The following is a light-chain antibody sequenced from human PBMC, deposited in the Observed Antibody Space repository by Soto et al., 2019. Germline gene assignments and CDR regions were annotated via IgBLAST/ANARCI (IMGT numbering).Light chain of an antibody. Sequence: DIALTQSPDSLALSLGERATMNCKSSQSVLYSSYHKSYLAWYQAKPGRPPKLLFSWASTRESGVPDRFSGSGSGTDFTLTISSLQAEDVAVYYCKQYYSTLITFGQGTRLEIK. CDR1: QSVLYSSYHKSY. V-gene: IGKV4-1*01. J-gene: IGKJ5*01. CDR3: KQYYSTLIT. CDR2: WAS.